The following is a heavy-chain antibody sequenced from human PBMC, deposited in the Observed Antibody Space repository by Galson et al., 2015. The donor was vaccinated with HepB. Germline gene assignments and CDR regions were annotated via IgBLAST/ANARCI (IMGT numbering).Heavy chain of an antibody. CDR3: ARDELSDRYSSSWYGGFYYYYGMDV. CDR1: GYTFTSYG. J-gene: IGHJ6*02. V-gene: IGHV1-18*01. Sequence: SVKVSCKASGYTFTSYGISWVRQAPGQGLEWMGWISAYNGNTNYAQKLQGRVTMTTDTSTSTAYMELRSLRSDDTAVYYCARDELSDRYSSSWYGGFYYYYGMDVWGQGTTVTVSS. CDR2: ISAYNGNT. D-gene: IGHD6-13*01.